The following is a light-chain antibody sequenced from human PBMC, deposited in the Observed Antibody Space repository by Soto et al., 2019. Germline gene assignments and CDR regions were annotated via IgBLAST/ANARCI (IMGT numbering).Light chain of an antibody. J-gene: IGKJ1*01. CDR1: QSVRSSF. V-gene: IGKV3-20*01. CDR3: QQYDSSPWT. Sequence: ENVLTQSPGTLSLSPGERATLSCRASQSVRSSFLAWYQLKPGQAPRLLIYGASSRATGIPDRFSGSGSGTDFTLTISRLEPEDFAVYYCQQYDSSPWTFGQGTKVEIK. CDR2: GAS.